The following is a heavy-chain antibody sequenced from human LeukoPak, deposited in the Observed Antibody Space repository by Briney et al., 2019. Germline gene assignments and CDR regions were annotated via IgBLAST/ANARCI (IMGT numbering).Heavy chain of an antibody. V-gene: IGHV1-2*02. D-gene: IGHD3-22*01. CDR3: ARGLAVVSPFDF. Sequence: ASVKVSCKASGYTFTGYYIHWVRQAPGQGPEWMGWINTNSGGTNYGQKFQGRVTMTRDTSISTANMELSRLTSDDTAVYYCARGLAVVSPFDFWGQGTLGTVSS. J-gene: IGHJ4*02. CDR1: GYTFTGYY. CDR2: INTNSGGT.